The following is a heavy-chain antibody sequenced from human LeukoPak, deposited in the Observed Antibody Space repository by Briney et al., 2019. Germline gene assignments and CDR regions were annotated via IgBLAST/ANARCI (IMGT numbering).Heavy chain of an antibody. V-gene: IGHV3-23*01. CDR3: AKDRIVVPAAIPAVGDAFDI. Sequence: GGSLRLSCAASGFTFSSYAMSWVRQAPGKGLEWVSAISGSGGSTYYADSVKGRFTISRDNSKNTLYLQMNSLRAEDTAVYYCAKDRIVVPAAIPAVGDAFDIWGQGTMVTVSS. D-gene: IGHD2-2*02. CDR2: ISGSGGST. CDR1: GFTFSSYA. J-gene: IGHJ3*02.